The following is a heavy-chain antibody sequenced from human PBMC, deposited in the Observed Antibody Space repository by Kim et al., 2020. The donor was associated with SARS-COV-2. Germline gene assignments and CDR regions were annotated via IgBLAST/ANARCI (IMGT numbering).Heavy chain of an antibody. Sequence: GGSLRLSCAASGFTFGDYAMHWVRQAPGKGLEWVSGISWNSVNIGYSDSVKGRFTISRDNAKNSLYLRLNSLRSEDTALYYCTRESSSGWVGRGFDYWG. V-gene: IGHV3-9*01. J-gene: IGHJ4*01. D-gene: IGHD6-19*01. CDR1: GFTFGDYA. CDR3: TRESSSGWVGRGFDY. CDR2: ISWNSVNI.